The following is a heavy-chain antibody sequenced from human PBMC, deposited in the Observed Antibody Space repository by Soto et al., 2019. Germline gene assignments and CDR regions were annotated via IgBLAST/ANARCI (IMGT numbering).Heavy chain of an antibody. CDR1: GCTFSNYA. V-gene: IGHV3-30*04. Sequence: PGGSLRLSWAAFGCTFSNYAMHWVRQAPGKGLEWVAVISYDEQNKYYADSVKGRFTISRDNSENAVSLQINSLTTEDTALYFCARDNYGMDVWGQGTTVTVSS. J-gene: IGHJ6*02. CDR2: ISYDEQNK. CDR3: ARDNYGMDV.